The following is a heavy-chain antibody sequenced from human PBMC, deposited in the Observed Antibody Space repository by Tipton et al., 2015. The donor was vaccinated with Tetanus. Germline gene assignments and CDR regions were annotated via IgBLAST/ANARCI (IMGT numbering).Heavy chain of an antibody. V-gene: IGHV4-31*03. D-gene: IGHD1-26*01. CDR1: GGSISSGGYY. CDR2: IYNSEST. J-gene: IGHJ4*02. Sequence: GLVKPSQTLSLTCTVSGGSISSGGYYWSWIRQHPGKGLEWIGDIYNSESTYYNPSLKSRVTISVDTSKNQFSLKLNSVTAADTAVYFCARDQARGARGWNYFDYWGQGTQVTVSS. CDR3: ARDQARGARGWNYFDY.